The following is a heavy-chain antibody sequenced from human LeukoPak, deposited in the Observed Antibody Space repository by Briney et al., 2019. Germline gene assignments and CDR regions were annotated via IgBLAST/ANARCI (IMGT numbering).Heavy chain of an antibody. Sequence: SETLSLTCTVSGGSISSGSYYWSWIRQPAGKGLEWIGRIYTSGSTNYNPSLKSRVTISVDTSKNQFSLKLGSVTAADTAVYYCARRYYYDSSGSSAFDIWGQGTMVTVSS. CDR3: ARRYYYDSSGSSAFDI. CDR2: IYTSGST. CDR1: GGSISSGSYY. V-gene: IGHV4-61*02. D-gene: IGHD3-22*01. J-gene: IGHJ3*02.